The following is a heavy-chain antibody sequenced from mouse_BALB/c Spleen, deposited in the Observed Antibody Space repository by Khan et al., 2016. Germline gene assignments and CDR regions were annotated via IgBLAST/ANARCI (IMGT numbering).Heavy chain of an antibody. J-gene: IGHJ4*01. CDR2: INPYNDGT. Sequence: VQLQQSGPELVKPGASVKMSCKASGYTFTSYVMHWVKQKPGQGLEWIGSINPYNDGTKYNEKFKGKATLTSDPSSSTAYMELSSLASEDSAFYCCARGDYAMDYWGQGTSVTVSS. CDR1: GYTFTSYV. V-gene: IGHV1S136*01. CDR3: ARGDYAMDY.